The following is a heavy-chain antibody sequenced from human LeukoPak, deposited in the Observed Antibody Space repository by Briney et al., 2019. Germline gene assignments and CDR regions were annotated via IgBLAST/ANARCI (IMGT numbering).Heavy chain of an antibody. CDR2: IYNSGST. D-gene: IGHD1-26*01. CDR1: GDSISSYY. CDR3: ARHKREDTPVALYYFDY. Sequence: PSETLSLTCIVSGDSISSYYWSWIRQPPGKGLEWIGYIYNSGSTNYNPSLKSRVTISVDTSKNQLSLRLSSVTAADTALYYCARHKREDTPVALYYFDYWGQGTLVTVSS. J-gene: IGHJ4*02. V-gene: IGHV4-59*08.